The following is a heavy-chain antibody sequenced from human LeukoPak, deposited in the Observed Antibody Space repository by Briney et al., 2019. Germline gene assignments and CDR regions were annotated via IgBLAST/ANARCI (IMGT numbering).Heavy chain of an antibody. Sequence: PGRSLRLSCAASGFTFSSYGMHWVRQAPGKGLEWVAVISYDGSKKYYADSVKGRFTISRDNSKNTLYLQMNSLRAEDTAVYYCAKDLITMVRVTPEYYYYYGMDVWGQGTTVTVSS. J-gene: IGHJ6*01. D-gene: IGHD3-10*01. V-gene: IGHV3-30*18. CDR3: AKDLITMVRVTPEYYYYYGMDV. CDR2: ISYDGSKK. CDR1: GFTFSSYG.